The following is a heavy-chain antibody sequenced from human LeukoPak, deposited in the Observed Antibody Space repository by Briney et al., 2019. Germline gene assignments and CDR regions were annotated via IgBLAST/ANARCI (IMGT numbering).Heavy chain of an antibody. D-gene: IGHD2-15*01. CDR2: ISSSGDTI. Sequence: PGGSLRLSCAASGFTFSSYSMNWVRQAPGKGLEWLSYISSSGDTIYYADSVKGRFTISRDNAKKSLYLQMNSLRADDTAVYYCARDSGSGDYFDYWGQGTLVTVSS. V-gene: IGHV3-48*04. CDR1: GFTFSSYS. CDR3: ARDSGSGDYFDY. J-gene: IGHJ4*02.